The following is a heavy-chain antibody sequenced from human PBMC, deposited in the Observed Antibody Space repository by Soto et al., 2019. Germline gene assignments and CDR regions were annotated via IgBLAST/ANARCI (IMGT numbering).Heavy chain of an antibody. Sequence: GESLKISCKGSEVSLSNYLIGGLRQLPGRGLEWMALIYPVDSDARYSPSFQGQVTISADKSIRTAYLQWNSLKASDTAIYYCVTTAHWGSGDPFDMWGQGTMDTVSS. V-gene: IGHV5-51*01. CDR2: IYPVDSDA. CDR3: VTTAHWGSGDPFDM. CDR1: EVSLSNYL. D-gene: IGHD7-27*01. J-gene: IGHJ3*02.